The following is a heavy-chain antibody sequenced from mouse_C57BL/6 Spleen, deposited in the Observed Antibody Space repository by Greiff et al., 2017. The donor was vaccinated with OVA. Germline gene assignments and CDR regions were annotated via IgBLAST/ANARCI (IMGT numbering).Heavy chain of an antibody. CDR1: GYAFSSSW. Sequence: QVQLQQSGPELVKPGASVKISCKASGYAFSSSWMNWVKQRPGKGLEWIGRIYPGDGDTNYNGKFKGKATLTADKSSSTAYMQLSSLTSEDSAVYFCAARYDYDVFAYWGQGTLVTVSA. CDR3: AARYDYDVFAY. D-gene: IGHD2-4*01. J-gene: IGHJ3*01. V-gene: IGHV1-82*01. CDR2: IYPGDGDT.